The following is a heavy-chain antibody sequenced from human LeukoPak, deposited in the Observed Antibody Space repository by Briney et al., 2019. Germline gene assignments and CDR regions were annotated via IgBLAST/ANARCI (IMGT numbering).Heavy chain of an antibody. V-gene: IGHV3-23*01. Sequence: PGGSLRLFCAASGFTFSSYAMSWVRQAPGKGLEWVSAISGSGGSTYYADSVKGRFTISRDNSKNTLYLQMNSLRAEDTAVYYCAKMEYYYYCGMDVWGQGTAVTVSS. D-gene: IGHD3-3*01. CDR1: GFTFSSYA. J-gene: IGHJ6*02. CDR3: AKMEYYYYCGMDV. CDR2: ISGSGGST.